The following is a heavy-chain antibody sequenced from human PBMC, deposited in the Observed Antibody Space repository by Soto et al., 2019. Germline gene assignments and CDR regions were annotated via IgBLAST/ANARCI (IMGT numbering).Heavy chain of an antibody. D-gene: IGHD6-19*01. V-gene: IGHV1-3*01. CDR1: GYSYTTYS. CDR2: LNPATGKP. CDR3: AREYSNGRTANYDFDC. Sequence: VHLVQSGAEVRNPGASVKVSCKTSGYSYTTYSIHWVRQAPGHRLEWMGWLNPATGKPRYSERFQGRLTIAWDTSATTVFMDLSSLTSEDTAVYYCAREYSNGRTANYDFDCWGKGTLVTVSS. J-gene: IGHJ4*02.